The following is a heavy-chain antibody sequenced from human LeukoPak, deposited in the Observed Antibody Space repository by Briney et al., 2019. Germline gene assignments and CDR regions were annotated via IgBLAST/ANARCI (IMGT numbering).Heavy chain of an antibody. CDR1: GYTFTSYG. CDR3: ARRIPPRAVRGVIMEESYYGMDV. D-gene: IGHD3-10*01. J-gene: IGHJ6*02. Sequence: GASVKVSCKASGYTFTSYGISWVRQAPGQGLEWMGWISAYNGNTNYAQKLQGRVTMTTDTSTSTAYMELRSLRSDDTAVYYCARRIPPRAVRGVIMEESYYGMDVWGQGTTVTVSS. V-gene: IGHV1-18*01. CDR2: ISAYNGNT.